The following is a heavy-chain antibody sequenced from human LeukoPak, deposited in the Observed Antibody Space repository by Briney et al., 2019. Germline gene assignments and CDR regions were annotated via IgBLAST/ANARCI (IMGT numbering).Heavy chain of an antibody. CDR1: GLGFTSVW. CDR2: IYPGDSDT. CDR3: ARQGSPNWFDP. Sequence: GESLKISCKGSGLGFTSVWIGWARQMPGKGLEWMGIIYPGDSDTRYSPSFQGQVTISADKSISTAYLQWSSLNASDTAMYYCARQGSPNWFDPWGQGTLVTVSS. D-gene: IGHD2-15*01. J-gene: IGHJ5*02. V-gene: IGHV5-51*01.